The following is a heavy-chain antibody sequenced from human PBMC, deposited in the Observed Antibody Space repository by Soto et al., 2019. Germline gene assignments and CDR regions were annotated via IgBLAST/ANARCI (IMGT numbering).Heavy chain of an antibody. CDR3: ARDTALRFLEGNFDY. CDR2: ISAYNGNT. J-gene: IGHJ4*02. CDR1: GYTFTSYG. D-gene: IGHD3-3*01. V-gene: IGHV1-18*01. Sequence: GASVKVSCKASGYTFTSYGISWVRQAPGQGLEWMGWISAYNGNTNYAQKLQGRVTMTTDTSTSTAYMELRSLRSDDTAVYYCARDTALRFLEGNFDYWGQGTLVTVSS.